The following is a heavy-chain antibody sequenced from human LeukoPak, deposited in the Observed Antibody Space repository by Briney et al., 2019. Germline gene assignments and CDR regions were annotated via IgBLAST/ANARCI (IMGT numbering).Heavy chain of an antibody. J-gene: IGHJ3*02. Sequence: GGSLRLSCAASGFTFSSYSMNWVRQAPGKGLEWVSSISSSSYIYYADSVKGRFTISRDNAKNSLYLQMNSLRAEDTAVYYCAILLRSVAFDIWGQGTMVTVSS. D-gene: IGHD3-3*01. CDR2: ISSSSYI. V-gene: IGHV3-21*01. CDR3: AILLRSVAFDI. CDR1: GFTFSSYS.